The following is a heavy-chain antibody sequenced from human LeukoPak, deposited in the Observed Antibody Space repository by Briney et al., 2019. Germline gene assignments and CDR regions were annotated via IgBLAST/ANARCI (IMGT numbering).Heavy chain of an antibody. CDR3: ARILSATE. J-gene: IGHJ4*02. CDR2: IIPILGIA. V-gene: IGHV1-69*04. CDR1: GGTFSIYA. D-gene: IGHD3-10*01. Sequence: SVKVSCKASGGTFSIYAISWVRQDPGQGLEWMGRIIPILGIANYAQKFQGRVTITADKSTSTAYMELSSLRSEDTAVYYCARILSATEWGQGTLVTVSS.